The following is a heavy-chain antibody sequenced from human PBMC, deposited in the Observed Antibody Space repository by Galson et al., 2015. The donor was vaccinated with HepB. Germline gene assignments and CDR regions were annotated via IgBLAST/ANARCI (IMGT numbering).Heavy chain of an antibody. CDR3: ASGGGSYDRWFDP. Sequence: SVKVSCKASGHTFTSDAMHWVRQAPGQRLEWVGWINVGNGDTKYSQKFQGRVTITGDASARTAYMQLSSLRSKDTAVYYCASGGGSYDRWFDPWGQGTLVTVSS. CDR1: GHTFTSDA. J-gene: IGHJ5*02. D-gene: IGHD1-26*01. CDR2: INVGNGDT. V-gene: IGHV1-3*01.